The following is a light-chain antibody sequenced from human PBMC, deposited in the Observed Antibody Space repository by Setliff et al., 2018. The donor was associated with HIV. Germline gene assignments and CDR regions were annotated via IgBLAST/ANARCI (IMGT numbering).Light chain of an antibody. J-gene: IGLJ1*01. CDR1: SSDVGGYNY. CDR3: SSYTSSSTEV. CDR2: DVS. Sequence: SVLTQPASVSGSPGQSITISCTGTSSDVGGYNYVSWYQQHPGKAPKLMIYDVSKWPSGVSNRFSGSKSGNTASLTISGLQTEDEADYYCSSYTSSSTEVFGTGTKVTVL. V-gene: IGLV2-14*01.